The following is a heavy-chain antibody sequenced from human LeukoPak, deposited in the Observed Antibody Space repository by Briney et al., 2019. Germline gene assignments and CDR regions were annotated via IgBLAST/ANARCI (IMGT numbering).Heavy chain of an antibody. V-gene: IGHV1-18*01. CDR3: ARLDAGFGGMDV. J-gene: IGHJ6*02. Sequence: ASVTVSFTASGYTFTNYHIAWVRQAPGQGLEWMGWVSTNDGNTVYAQRLQGRVTMTTDTSTSVAYMELRSLTSDDTAVYYCARLDAGFGGMDVWGQGTTVTVSS. CDR1: GYTFTNYH. CDR2: VSTNDGNT. D-gene: IGHD3-3*01.